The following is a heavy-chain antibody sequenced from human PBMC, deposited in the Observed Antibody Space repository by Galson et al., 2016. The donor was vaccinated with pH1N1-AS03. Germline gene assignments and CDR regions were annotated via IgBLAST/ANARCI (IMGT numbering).Heavy chain of an antibody. J-gene: IGHJ3*02. CDR1: GFIFGDYG. V-gene: IGHV3-30*02. Sequence: SLRLSCAASGFIFGDYGMHWVRQTPGKGLEWVAFIRYDGSIKYYPDSVKGRFTISRDDSKSIAYLQMNSLKTEDTAVYYCARARTSPGSLAGVGFDIWGQGTMVTVSS. CDR3: ARARTSPGSLAGVGFDI. CDR2: IRYDGSIK.